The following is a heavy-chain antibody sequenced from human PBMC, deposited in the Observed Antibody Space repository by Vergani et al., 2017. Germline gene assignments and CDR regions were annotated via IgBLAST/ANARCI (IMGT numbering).Heavy chain of an antibody. D-gene: IGHD3-9*01. V-gene: IGHV4-4*07. CDR2: IYTSGST. Sequence: QVQLQESGPGLVKPSETLSLTCTVSGGSISSYYWSWIRQPAGKGLEWIGRIYTSGSTNYNPSLKSRVTISVDTSKNQFSLKLSSVTAADTAVYYCAREWYDILTGYDNWFDPWGQGTLVTVSS. J-gene: IGHJ5*02. CDR3: AREWYDILTGYDNWFDP. CDR1: GGSISSYY.